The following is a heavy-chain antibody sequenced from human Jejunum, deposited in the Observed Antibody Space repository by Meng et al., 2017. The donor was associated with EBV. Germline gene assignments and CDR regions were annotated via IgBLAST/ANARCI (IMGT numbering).Heavy chain of an antibody. CDR2: INGDGSRT. J-gene: IGHJ4*02. CDR1: GFTFSGFW. Sequence: ELQRLESVGGLIQPWSALRLSCAACGFTFSGFWMYWVRQVPGNGLVWISRINGDGSRTTYADSVKDRFTISRDNAKNTLYLQMNSLRAEDTAVYYCAKDRNYYIDYWGQGTLVTVSS. CDR3: AKDRNYYIDY. V-gene: IGHV3-74*01.